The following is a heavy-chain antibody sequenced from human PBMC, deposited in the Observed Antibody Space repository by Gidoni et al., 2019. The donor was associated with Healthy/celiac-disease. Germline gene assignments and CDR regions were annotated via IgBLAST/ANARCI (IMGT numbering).Heavy chain of an antibody. CDR1: RGPFSGYS. Sequence: QVQLQQCGAGLLTPSETLSLTCAVYRGPFSGYSWSWIRQPPGKGLEWIGEINHSGSTNYNPSLKSRVTISVDTSKNQFSLKLSSVTAADTAVYYCARPFGRGRPSRYYYYYMDVWGKGTTVTVSS. J-gene: IGHJ6*03. V-gene: IGHV4-34*01. D-gene: IGHD3-16*01. CDR2: INHSGST. CDR3: ARPFGRGRPSRYYYYYMDV.